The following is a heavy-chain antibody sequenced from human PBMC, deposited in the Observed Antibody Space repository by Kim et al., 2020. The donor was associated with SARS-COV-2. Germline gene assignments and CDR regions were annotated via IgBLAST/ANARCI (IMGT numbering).Heavy chain of an antibody. V-gene: IGHV4-61*02. CDR3: ARDKDRVGGVVPAARERIPYYYGMDV. CDR1: GGSISSGSYY. Sequence: SETLSLTCTVSGGSISSGSYYWSWIRQPAGKGLEWIGRIYTSGSTNYNPSLKSRVTISVDTSKNQFSLKLSSVTAADTAVYYCARDKDRVGGVVPAARERIPYYYGMDVWGQGTTVTVSS. J-gene: IGHJ6*02. D-gene: IGHD2-2*01. CDR2: IYTSGST.